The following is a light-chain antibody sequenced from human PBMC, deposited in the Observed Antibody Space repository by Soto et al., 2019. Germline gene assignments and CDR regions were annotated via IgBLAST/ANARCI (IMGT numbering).Light chain of an antibody. V-gene: IGKV1-5*03. CDR2: QAS. J-gene: IGKJ1*01. CDR1: QSIRTW. Sequence: DSQMTQSPSTLSASVGDRVTMTCRASQSIRTWLAWYQQKPGKAPRLLMYQASSLRSGVPSRFSGSGSETDFTLTITSLQPDDTATYFCQQYRTYLWTFGQGTKVDVK. CDR3: QQYRTYLWT.